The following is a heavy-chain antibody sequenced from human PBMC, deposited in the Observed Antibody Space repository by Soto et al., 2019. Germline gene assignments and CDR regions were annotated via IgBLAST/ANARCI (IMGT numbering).Heavy chain of an antibody. D-gene: IGHD2-2*01. CDR3: ARHGDCSSTSCYVNSLSGWFDP. CDR2: IYPGDSDT. Sequence: GESLKISCKGSGYSFTSYWIGWVRQMPGKGLEWMGIIYPGDSDTRYSPSFQGQVTISADKSIGTAYLQWSSLKASDTAMYYCARHGDCSSTSCYVNSLSGWFDPWGQGTLVTVSS. V-gene: IGHV5-51*01. J-gene: IGHJ5*02. CDR1: GYSFTSYW.